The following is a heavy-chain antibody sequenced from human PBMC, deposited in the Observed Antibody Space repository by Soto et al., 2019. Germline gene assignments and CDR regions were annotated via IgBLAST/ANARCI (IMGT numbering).Heavy chain of an antibody. CDR2: IDPGDSDT. V-gene: IGHV5-51*01. Sequence: GESLKISCKGSVYSFTSYWIGWVRQMPGKGLEWMGIIDPGDSDTRYSPSFQGQVTISVDKSNSIAYLQWRSLKASDTAMYYCARLGPFSRIVVVNAFDIWGQGTMVTVSS. CDR3: ARLGPFSRIVVVNAFDI. J-gene: IGHJ3*02. D-gene: IGHD3-22*01. CDR1: VYSFTSYW.